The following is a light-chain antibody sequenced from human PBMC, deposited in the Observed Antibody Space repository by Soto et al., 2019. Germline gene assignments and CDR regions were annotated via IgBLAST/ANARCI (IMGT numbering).Light chain of an antibody. Sequence: QSALTQPASVSGSPGQSITISCTGTSSDVGGYNYVSWYQQHPGKAPKLMIYDVSYRPLGVSNRFSGSKSGNTASLTISGLQAEDEADYYCSSYASSSTVVVFGTGTKVTVL. J-gene: IGLJ1*01. CDR1: SSDVGGYNY. V-gene: IGLV2-14*01. CDR2: DVS. CDR3: SSYASSSTVVV.